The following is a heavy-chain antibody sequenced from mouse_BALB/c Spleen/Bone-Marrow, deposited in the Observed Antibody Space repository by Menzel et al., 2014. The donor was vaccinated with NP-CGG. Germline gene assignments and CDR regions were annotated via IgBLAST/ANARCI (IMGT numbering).Heavy chain of an antibody. Sequence: EVQLQQSGPELVKPGASMKISCKASGYSFAGYTMNWVKQSHGKNLEWIGLINPYNGGSSYNQKFKGKATLTVDKSSSPAYMELLSLTSEDSAVYYCAREGYGSSYGFAYWGQGTLVTVSA. CDR3: AREGYGSSYGFAY. J-gene: IGHJ3*01. D-gene: IGHD1-1*01. CDR2: INPYNGGS. V-gene: IGHV1-31*01. CDR1: GYSFAGYT.